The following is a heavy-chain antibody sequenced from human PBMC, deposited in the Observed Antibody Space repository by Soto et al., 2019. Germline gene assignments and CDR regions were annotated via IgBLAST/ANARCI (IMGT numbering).Heavy chain of an antibody. CDR1: GFTFSSYD. J-gene: IGHJ6*02. CDR2: IGTAGDT. V-gene: IGHV3-13*01. Sequence: EVQLVESGGGLVQPGGSLRLSCAASGFTFSSYDMHWVRQATGKGLEWVSAIGTAGDTYYPGSVKGRFTISRENDKNSLYLQMNSLRAEDTAVYYCARGRSSWELYYYYGMDVWGQGTTVTVSS. D-gene: IGHD6-13*01. CDR3: ARGRSSWELYYYYGMDV.